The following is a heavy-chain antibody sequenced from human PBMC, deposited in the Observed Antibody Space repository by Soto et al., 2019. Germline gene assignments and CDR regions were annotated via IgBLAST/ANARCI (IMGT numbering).Heavy chain of an antibody. CDR3: ARDLIPYYPRGEAFDI. D-gene: IGHD3-16*01. CDR2: ISAYNGNT. CDR1: GYTFSSYG. Sequence: VKVSCKASGYTFSSYGISWVRQAPGQGLEWMGWISAYNGNTNYEQKFQGRVTMTTDTSTSTAYMELRSLRSDDTAVYYCARDLIPYYPRGEAFDIWGQGTMVTVSS. V-gene: IGHV1-18*01. J-gene: IGHJ3*02.